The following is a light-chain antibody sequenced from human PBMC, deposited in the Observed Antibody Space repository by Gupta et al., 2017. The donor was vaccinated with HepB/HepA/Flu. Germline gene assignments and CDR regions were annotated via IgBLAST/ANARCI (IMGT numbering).Light chain of an antibody. CDR3: GAWNESLNGWV. V-gene: IGLV1-44*01. CDR2: SNN. CDR1: SSNIGCNS. Sequence: QSVLTQPPSASATPGHRVTISCSGSSSNIGCNSVNWYQQVPGKAPKLCIYSNNQRPSGVPNRFSGSKSGNSASLAITGLQSEDEADYFCGAWNESLNGWVFGGGTKLTVL. J-gene: IGLJ3*02.